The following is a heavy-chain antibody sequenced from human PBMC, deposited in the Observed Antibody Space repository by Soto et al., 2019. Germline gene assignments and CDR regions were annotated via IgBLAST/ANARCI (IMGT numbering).Heavy chain of an antibody. CDR3: ATCPQPPDTAGPYAVDV. D-gene: IGHD2-8*02. CDR1: GGTFSRSG. J-gene: IGHJ6*02. CDR2: IVPSVDTT. Sequence: QVQLVQSGTEVKKPGASVKVSCKASGGTFSRSGFHWVRQAPGQGLEWMGMIVPSVDTTNYAQKFQARVTISADQFTSTVYMELRSLISEDTAVYYCATCPQPPDTAGPYAVDVWGQGTRVIVSS. V-gene: IGHV1-69*18.